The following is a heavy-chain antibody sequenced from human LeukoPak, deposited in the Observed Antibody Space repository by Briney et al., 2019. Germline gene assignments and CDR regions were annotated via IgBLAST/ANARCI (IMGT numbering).Heavy chain of an antibody. CDR2: ISAYNGNT. D-gene: IGHD3-10*01. J-gene: IGHJ4*02. CDR1: GYTFTSYG. V-gene: IGHV1-18*01. CDR3: ARDPPFGRTAMVWGGY. Sequence: ASVKVSCKASGYTFTSYGISWVRQAPGQGLEWMGWISAYNGNTNYAQKLQGRVTMTTDTSTSTAYMELRSLRSDDTAVYYCARDPPFGRTAMVWGGYWGQGTLVTVSS.